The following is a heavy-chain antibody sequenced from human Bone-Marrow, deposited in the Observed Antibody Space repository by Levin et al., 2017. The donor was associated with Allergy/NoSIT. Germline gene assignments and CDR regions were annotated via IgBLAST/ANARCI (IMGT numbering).Heavy chain of an antibody. CDR2: IYHGGRT. Sequence: SETLSLTCTVSGGSISSSTWWSWVHQPPGKGLEWIGEIYHGGRTNYNPSLRSRVTMSVDKSQNQFSLNLNSVTAADTAVYYCARDPLDYGTNSGNYWGQGTLVTVSS. V-gene: IGHV4-4*02. J-gene: IGHJ4*02. CDR3: ARDPLDYGTNSGNY. CDR1: GGSISSSTW. D-gene: IGHD4-17*01.